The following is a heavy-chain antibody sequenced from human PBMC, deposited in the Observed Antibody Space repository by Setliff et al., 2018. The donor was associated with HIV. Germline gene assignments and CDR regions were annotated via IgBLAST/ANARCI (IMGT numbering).Heavy chain of an antibody. CDR1: GYTFTSYG. J-gene: IGHJ4*02. CDR3: ARDHQTMLWLDY. CDR2: VTPILHTT. V-gene: IGHV1-69*10. D-gene: IGHD2-21*01. Sequence: SVKVSCKASGYTFTSYGISWVRQAPGQGLEWMGGVTPILHTTNYAQKFQGRVTITADISTRTVYMELSSLTSEDTAIYYCARDHQTMLWLDYWGQGTLVTVSS.